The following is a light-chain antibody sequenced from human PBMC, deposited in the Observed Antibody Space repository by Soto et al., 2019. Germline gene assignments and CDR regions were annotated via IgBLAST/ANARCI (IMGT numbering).Light chain of an antibody. CDR3: CSYAVTYYV. V-gene: IGLV2-11*01. Sequence: QSALTQPRSVSGSPGQSVTISCTGTTSDVGGYNYVSWYQQHPGKAPKLMIYNVNKRPSGVPDRVSGSKSGSTASLTISGLQAEDEADYYCCSYAVTYYVFGTGTKLTVL. CDR2: NVN. J-gene: IGLJ1*01. CDR1: TSDVGGYNY.